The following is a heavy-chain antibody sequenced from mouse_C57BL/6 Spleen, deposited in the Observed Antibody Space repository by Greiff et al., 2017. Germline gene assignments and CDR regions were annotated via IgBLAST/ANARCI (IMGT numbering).Heavy chain of an antibody. CDR1: GYTFTSYW. J-gene: IGHJ2*01. V-gene: IGHV1-55*01. CDR3: ARWGTGLPY. D-gene: IGHD4-1*01. CDR2: IYPGDGDT. Sequence: QVQLQQPGAELVKPGASVKMSCKASGYTFTSYWITWVKQRPGQGLEWIGDIYPGDGDTNYNGKFKGKATLTADKSSSTAYMQLSSLTSEDSAVYFCARWGTGLPYWGQGTTLTVSS.